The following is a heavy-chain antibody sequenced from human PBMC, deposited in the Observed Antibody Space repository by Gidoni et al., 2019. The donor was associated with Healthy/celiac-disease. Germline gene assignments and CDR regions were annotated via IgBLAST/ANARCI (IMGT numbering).Heavy chain of an antibody. Sequence: EVQLLESGGGLVQPGGSLRPHCAASVLTLTRYAMSWVRQAPGEGLEWVSAISGSGGSTYYADSVKGRFTISRDNSKNTLYLQMNSLRAEDTAVYYCAKGKGSGTIFGVVSDYWGQGTLVTVSS. D-gene: IGHD3-3*01. CDR3: AKGKGSGTIFGVVSDY. V-gene: IGHV3-23*01. CDR2: ISGSGGST. CDR1: VLTLTRYA. J-gene: IGHJ4*02.